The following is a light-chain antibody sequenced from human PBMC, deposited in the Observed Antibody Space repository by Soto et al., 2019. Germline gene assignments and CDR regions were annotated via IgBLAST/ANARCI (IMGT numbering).Light chain of an antibody. CDR3: QRYNDWPPWT. CDR1: QSVSSN. Sequence: EIVMTQSPATLSVSPGERATLSCRASQSVSSNLAWHQQRPGQAPRLLMYGASTRATGIPARFSGIGSGTEVTLTISSLQSEDFAVYYCQRYNDWPPWTFGQGNKVEIK. CDR2: GAS. J-gene: IGKJ1*01. V-gene: IGKV3-15*01.